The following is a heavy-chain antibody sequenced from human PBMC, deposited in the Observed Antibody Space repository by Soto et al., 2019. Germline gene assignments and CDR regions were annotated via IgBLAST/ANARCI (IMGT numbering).Heavy chain of an antibody. CDR1: GDSFSINSAG. CDR3: ARGEQYSGRIFDY. CDR2: TYYRSKWYY. V-gene: IGHV6-1*01. D-gene: IGHD1-26*01. Sequence: SQTLSLTCAITGDSFSINSAGLILFSHSPSRGLEWLGRTYYRSKWYYEYAVSVRGRITINPDTSKNQYSLQLNSVTPEDTAVYFCARGEQYSGRIFDYWGQGTLVTVSS. J-gene: IGHJ4*01.